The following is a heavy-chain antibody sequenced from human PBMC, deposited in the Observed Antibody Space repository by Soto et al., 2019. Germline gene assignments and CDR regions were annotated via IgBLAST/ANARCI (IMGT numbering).Heavy chain of an antibody. CDR3: ARGLTMGKLPSHFDH. CDR1: GGSVSNDNFY. J-gene: IGHJ5*02. CDR2: VHSSVIT. Sequence: ASETLSLTCTVSGGSVSNDNFYWSWILHPPGKGLEWIGYVHSSVITNYNPSLKRRVTISVDTSRNQFSLRLSSVTAADTAVYYCARGLTMGKLPSHFDHWGKGNMVTVSS. V-gene: IGHV4-61*01. D-gene: IGHD3-16*01.